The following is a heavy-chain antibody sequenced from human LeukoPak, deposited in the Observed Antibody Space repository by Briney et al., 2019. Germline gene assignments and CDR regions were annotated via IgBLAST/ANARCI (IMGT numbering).Heavy chain of an antibody. D-gene: IGHD6-19*01. CDR3: ARGSGPAVVNWFDP. Sequence: SETLSLTCTVSGYSISSGYYWGWIRQPPGKGLEWTGSINHSGSTNYNPSLKSRVTISVDTSKNQFSLKLSSVTAADTAVYYCARGSGPAVVNWFDPWGQGTLVTVSS. CDR1: GYSISSGYY. CDR2: INHSGST. V-gene: IGHV4-38-2*02. J-gene: IGHJ5*02.